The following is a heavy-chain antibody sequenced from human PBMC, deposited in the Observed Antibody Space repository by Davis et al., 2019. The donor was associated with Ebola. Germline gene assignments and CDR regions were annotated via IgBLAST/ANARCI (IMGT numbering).Heavy chain of an antibody. CDR3: TTPGGQDSGYDVFDI. CDR1: GYTFTNYD. J-gene: IGHJ3*02. V-gene: IGHV1-8*01. CDR2: MNPTTGYT. D-gene: IGHD5-12*01. Sequence: ASVKVSCKASGYTFTNYDIYWVRQATGRGLEWMGWMNPTTGYTDYPQKFQGRVIMTRNTSISTAYMDLSSLRSDDTALYYCTTPGGQDSGYDVFDIWGQGTMVTVSS.